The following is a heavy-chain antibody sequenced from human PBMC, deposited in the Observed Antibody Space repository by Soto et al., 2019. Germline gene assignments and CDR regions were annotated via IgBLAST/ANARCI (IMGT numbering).Heavy chain of an antibody. J-gene: IGHJ4*02. Sequence: ASVKVSCKASGYTFTGYYMHWVRQAPGQGLEWLGWITPNSGGTNYAQKFQGRVTITRDTSISTAYMEMSRLRSDDTAVYYCASGGGYGDCIDYWGQGTLVTVSS. CDR1: GYTFTGYY. CDR3: ASGGGYGDCIDY. V-gene: IGHV1-2*02. D-gene: IGHD4-17*01. CDR2: ITPNSGGT.